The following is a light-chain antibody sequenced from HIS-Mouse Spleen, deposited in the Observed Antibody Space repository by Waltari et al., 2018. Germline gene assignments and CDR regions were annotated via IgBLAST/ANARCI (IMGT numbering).Light chain of an antibody. V-gene: IGLV2-23*01. CDR2: EGS. CDR1: SSDVGSFNL. J-gene: IGLJ2*01. CDR3: CSYAGSSTFVV. Sequence: QSALTQPASVSGSPGQSITISRPGTSSDVGSFNLFSWYQHHPGKAPKLMIYEGSKRPSGVSNRFSGSKSGNTASLTISGLQAEDEADYYCCSYAGSSTFVVFGGGTKLTVL.